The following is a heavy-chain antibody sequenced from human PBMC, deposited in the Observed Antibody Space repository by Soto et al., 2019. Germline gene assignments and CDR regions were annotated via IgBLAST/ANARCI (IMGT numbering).Heavy chain of an antibody. D-gene: IGHD3-10*01. CDR2: INPNSGGT. CDR3: ARAGFGVRGVIIPSYYYGMDV. J-gene: IGHJ6*02. Sequence: ASVKVSCKASGYTFTGYYMHWVRQAPGQGLEWMGRINPNSGGTNYAQKFQGWVTMTRDTSISTAYMELSRLRSDDTAVYYCARAGFGVRGVIIPSYYYGMDVWGQGTTVTVSS. V-gene: IGHV1-2*04. CDR1: GYTFTGYY.